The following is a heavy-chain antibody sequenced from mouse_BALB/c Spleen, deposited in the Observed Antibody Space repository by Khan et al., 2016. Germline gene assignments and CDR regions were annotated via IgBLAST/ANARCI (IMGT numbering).Heavy chain of an antibody. CDR3: ARNWEY. V-gene: IGHV2-2*02. CDR1: GFSLTSYG. J-gene: IGHJ2*01. Sequence: QVQLKQSGPGLVQLSQSLSITCTVSGFSLTSYGVYWVRQSPGKGLEWLGVIWSGGISDYIAAFISRLSFSKINFKSKVYFNMNSLQANNTVIYYCARNWEYWGEGTTLTVSS. D-gene: IGHD4-1*01. CDR2: IWSGGIS.